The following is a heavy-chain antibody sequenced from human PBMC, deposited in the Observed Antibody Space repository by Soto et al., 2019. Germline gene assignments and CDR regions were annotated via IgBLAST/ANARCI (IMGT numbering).Heavy chain of an antibody. CDR1: GLTVSSNY. CDR3: PRATGHLNYYGLDV. Sequence: QLVESGGGLVQPGGSLRLSCVASGLTVSSNYMSWIRQAPGKGLEWVSVIYTGGSTYYADSVKGRLTISRDNSKNTLFLQLNCLRAEDTAVYYWPRATGHLNYYGLDVWGQGTTVTVSS. J-gene: IGHJ6*02. V-gene: IGHV3-66*01. CDR2: IYTGGST.